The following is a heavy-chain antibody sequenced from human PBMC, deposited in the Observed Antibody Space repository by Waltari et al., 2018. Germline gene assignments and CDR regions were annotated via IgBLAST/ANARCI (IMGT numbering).Heavy chain of an antibody. V-gene: IGHV4-39*01. J-gene: IGHJ3*02. CDR1: GGSIRSSSYY. Sequence: QLQLQESGPGLVKPSETLSLICTVSGGSIRSSSYYWGWIRQPPGKGLEWIGSIYSSGSTYVNASLKRRVTIYVDTSRNQFSLKVTSVTAADTAVYYCARVADWSGYYIDAFDSWGQGTMVTVSS. D-gene: IGHD3-3*01. CDR2: IYSSGST. CDR3: ARVADWSGYYIDAFDS.